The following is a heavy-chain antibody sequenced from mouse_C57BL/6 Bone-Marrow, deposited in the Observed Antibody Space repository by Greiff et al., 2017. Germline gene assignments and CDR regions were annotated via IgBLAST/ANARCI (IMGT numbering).Heavy chain of an antibody. CDR3: TGLLYYGRAESMDY. V-gene: IGHV6-3*01. J-gene: IGHJ4*01. D-gene: IGHD1-1*01. Sequence: EVQLVESGGGLVQPGGSMKLSCVASGFTFSNYWMNWVRQSPEKGLEWVAQISLKSDNYATHYAESVKGRLTISRDDSKSSVYLQMNTLRAADTGFYYCTGLLYYGRAESMDYWGQGTSLTVSS. CDR2: ISLKSDNYAT. CDR1: GFTFSNYW.